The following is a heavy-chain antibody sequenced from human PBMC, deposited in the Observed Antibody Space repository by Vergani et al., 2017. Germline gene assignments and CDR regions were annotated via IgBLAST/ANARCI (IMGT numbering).Heavy chain of an antibody. V-gene: IGHV3-23*01. CDR1: GFTFSSYA. Sequence: EVQLLESGGGLVQPGGSLRLSCAASGFTFSSYAMSWVRQAPGKGLEWVSAILGSGGSTYYADSVKGRFTISRDNSKNTLYLQMNSLRAEDTAVYYCARHLLPNYGSGPTDPFFFDYGGQGTLVTVSS. CDR3: ARHLLPNYGSGPTDPFFFDY. CDR2: ILGSGGST. D-gene: IGHD3-10*01. J-gene: IGHJ4*02.